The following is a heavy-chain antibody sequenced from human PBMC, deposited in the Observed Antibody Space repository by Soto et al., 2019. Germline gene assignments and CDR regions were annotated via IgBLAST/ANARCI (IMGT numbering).Heavy chain of an antibody. CDR1: GSTFSSYD. J-gene: IGHJ3*02. Sequence: QVQLVESGGGVVQPGRSLRLSCAASGSTFSSYDIHWVRQAPGKGLEWVAHISPDGSKKYYADSVKGRFTISRDNARNTVSLQMNSLRVEDTAVYYCARGPSHGAFDIWGQGTMVTVSS. CDR3: ARGPSHGAFDI. CDR2: ISPDGSKK. V-gene: IGHV3-30*04.